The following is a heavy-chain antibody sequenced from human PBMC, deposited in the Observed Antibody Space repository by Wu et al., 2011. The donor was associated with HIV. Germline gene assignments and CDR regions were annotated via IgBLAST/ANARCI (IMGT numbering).Heavy chain of an antibody. CDR2: ISAYDGHT. V-gene: IGHV1-18*01. D-gene: IGHD3-10*01. CDR1: GYTFSNYG. CDR3: ARHTYYYRGTYNPYFFDY. J-gene: IGHJ4*02. Sequence: QVQLVQSGAEVKKPGASVKVSCKTSGYTFSNYGVSWVRQAPGRGLEWMGWISAYDGHTDYAQNFQGRVTMTTDTSTSTAYMELRSLRSDDTALYCCARHTYYYRGTYNPYFFDYWGQGTLVTVSS.